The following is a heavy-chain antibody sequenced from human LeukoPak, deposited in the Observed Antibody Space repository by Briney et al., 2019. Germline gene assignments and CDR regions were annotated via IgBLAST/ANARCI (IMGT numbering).Heavy chain of an antibody. Sequence: GGSLRLSCAASGFTFSSYGMSWVRQAPGKGLEWVSGISGSGGSTYYADSVKGRFTISRDNSKNTLYLQMNSLRAEDTAVYYCAKDPGMGGGYYYGMDVWGQGTTVTVSS. V-gene: IGHV3-23*01. J-gene: IGHJ6*02. CDR3: AKDPGMGGGYYYGMDV. D-gene: IGHD2-15*01. CDR2: ISGSGGST. CDR1: GFTFSSYG.